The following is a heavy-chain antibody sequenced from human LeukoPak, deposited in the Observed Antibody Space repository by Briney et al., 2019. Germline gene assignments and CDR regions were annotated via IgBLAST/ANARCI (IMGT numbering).Heavy chain of an antibody. CDR3: SSLPKRTPFDS. CDR2: INPNSGGT. CDR1: GYTFTGYY. J-gene: IGHJ4*02. V-gene: IGHV1-2*06. Sequence: ASVKVSCKASGYTFTGYYMHWVRQAPGQGLEWMGRINPNSGGTNYAQKFQGRVTMTRDTSISTAYMELSRLRSDDTAVYYCSSLPKRTPFDSWGREPRFTVSS.